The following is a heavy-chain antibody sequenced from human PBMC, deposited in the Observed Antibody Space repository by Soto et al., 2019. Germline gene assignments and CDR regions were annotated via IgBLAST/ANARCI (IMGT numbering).Heavy chain of an antibody. D-gene: IGHD1-26*01. CDR1: GGSISSYY. Sequence: QVQLQESGTGLVKPSETLSLTCTVPGGSISSYYWCWIRQPPGKGLEWIGYIYYSGSTNYNPSLKVRFVISVHTSKNRFPLKLRSGTAADTAVDCCAGRWGGALDYWGQGTLVTVSS. J-gene: IGHJ4*02. V-gene: IGHV4-59*01. CDR2: IYYSGST. CDR3: AGRWGGALDY.